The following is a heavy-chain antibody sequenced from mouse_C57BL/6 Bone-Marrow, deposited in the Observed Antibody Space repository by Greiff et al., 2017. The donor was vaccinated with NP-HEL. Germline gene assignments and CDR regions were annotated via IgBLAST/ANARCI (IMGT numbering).Heavy chain of an antibody. CDR1: GYTFPSYW. J-gene: IGHJ1*03. V-gene: IGHV1-69*01. D-gene: IGHD1-2*01. Sequence: VQLQQPGAELVMPGASVKLSCKASGYTFPSYWMHWVKQRPGQGLEWIGEIDPSDSYTNYNQKFKGKSTLTVDKSSSTAYMQLSSLTSEDSAVYYCARSPLLHWYFDVWGTGTTVTVSS. CDR3: ARSPLLHWYFDV. CDR2: IDPSDSYT.